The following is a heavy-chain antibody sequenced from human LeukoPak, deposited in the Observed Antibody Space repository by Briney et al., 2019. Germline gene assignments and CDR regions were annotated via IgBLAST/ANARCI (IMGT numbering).Heavy chain of an antibody. CDR3: ARGNSVDCWGQGTLVTVSSGTGTVSLCDAFDI. CDR1: GFTFSTYW. Sequence: PGGSLRLSCAASGFTFSTYWMHWVRQAPGKGLVWVSRINSDGNSINYADSVKGRFTISRDNAKNTLYLQMNSLTAEDTAVYFCARGNSVDCWGQGTLVTVSSGTGTVSLCDAFDIWGQGTMVTVSS. CDR2: INSDGNSI. D-gene: IGHD4-23*01. V-gene: IGHV3-74*01. J-gene: IGHJ3*02.